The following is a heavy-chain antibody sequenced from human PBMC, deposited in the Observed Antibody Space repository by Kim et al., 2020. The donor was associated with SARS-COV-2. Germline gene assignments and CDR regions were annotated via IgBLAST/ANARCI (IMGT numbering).Heavy chain of an antibody. CDR3: ARGVITTGFDY. Sequence: SNHYNPSLKSRRTISIDTSKNHLSLKLTSVTAADTAVYYCARGVITTGFDYWGQGTLVTVSS. CDR2: SN. V-gene: IGHV4-34*01. D-gene: IGHD3-22*01. J-gene: IGHJ4*02.